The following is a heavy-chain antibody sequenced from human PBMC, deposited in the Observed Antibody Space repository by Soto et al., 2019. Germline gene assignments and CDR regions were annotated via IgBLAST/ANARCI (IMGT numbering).Heavy chain of an antibody. D-gene: IGHD2-15*01. CDR3: TSGGTSYNSCYWHMDV. Sequence: PGGSLRLSCAASGFTFSSYAMTWVRQAPGKGLEWVGRGRNKANSYTTEYAASVKGRFTVSRDDSKNLLFLQLNSLNTEDTAVYYCTSGGTSYNSCYWHMDVWGQGTTVTVSS. CDR1: GFTFSSYA. CDR2: GRNKANSYTT. J-gene: IGHJ6*02. V-gene: IGHV3-72*01.